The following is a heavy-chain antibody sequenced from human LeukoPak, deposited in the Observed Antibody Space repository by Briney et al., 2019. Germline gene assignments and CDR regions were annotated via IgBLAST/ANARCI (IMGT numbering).Heavy chain of an antibody. Sequence: GGSLRLSCVASGFXFSDYAIHWVRQAPGKGLEWVAVIYYDGSKKYYADSVEGRFTISRDNSKNTLYLHMKSLRVEDTAVYYCARGPDGYNSHFDYWGQGTLVTVSS. V-gene: IGHV3-30-3*01. CDR2: IYYDGSKK. CDR1: GFXFSDYA. D-gene: IGHD5-24*01. CDR3: ARGPDGYNSHFDY. J-gene: IGHJ4*02.